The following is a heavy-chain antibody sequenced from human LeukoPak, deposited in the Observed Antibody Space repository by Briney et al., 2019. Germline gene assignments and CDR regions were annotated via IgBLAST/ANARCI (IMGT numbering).Heavy chain of an antibody. CDR2: INHSGST. J-gene: IGHJ6*02. V-gene: IGHV4-34*01. CDR3: ARGGTIFGVVISYGYYYYGMDV. Sequence: SETLFLTCAVYGGSFSGYYWSWIRQPPGKGLEWIGEINHSGSTNYNPSLKSRVTISVDTSKNQFSLKLSSVTAADTAVYYCARGGTIFGVVISYGYYYYGMDVWGQGTTVTVSS. CDR1: GGSFSGYY. D-gene: IGHD3-3*01.